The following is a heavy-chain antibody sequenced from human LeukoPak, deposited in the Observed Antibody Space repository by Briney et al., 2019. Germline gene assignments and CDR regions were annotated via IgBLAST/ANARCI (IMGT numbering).Heavy chain of an antibody. CDR2: IRYDGSNK. V-gene: IGHV3-30*02. D-gene: IGHD3-22*01. Sequence: GASLRLSCAASGFTFSSYGMHWVRQAPGKGLEWVAFIRYDGSNKYYADSVKGRFTISRDNSKNTLYLQMNSLRAEDTAVYYCAKGFYYDSSGYPFFDYWGQGTLVTVSS. CDR3: AKGFYYDSSGYPFFDY. CDR1: GFTFSSYG. J-gene: IGHJ4*02.